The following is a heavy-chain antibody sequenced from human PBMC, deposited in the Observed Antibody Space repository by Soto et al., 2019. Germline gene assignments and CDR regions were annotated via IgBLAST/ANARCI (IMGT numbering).Heavy chain of an antibody. D-gene: IGHD3-16*01. J-gene: IGHJ2*01. Sequence: EVQLVESGGGLVQPGGSLRLSCAASGFTFSSYDMHWVRQATGKGLEWVSAIGTAGDTYYPGSVKGRFTISRENAKNSLYLQMNSLRAGDPAVYYCARVRFGLERKNWYFDLWGRGTLVTVSS. V-gene: IGHV3-13*01. CDR1: GFTFSSYD. CDR2: IGTAGDT. CDR3: ARVRFGLERKNWYFDL.